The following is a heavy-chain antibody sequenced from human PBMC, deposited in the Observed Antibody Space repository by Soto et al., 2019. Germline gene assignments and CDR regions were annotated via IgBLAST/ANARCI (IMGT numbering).Heavy chain of an antibody. CDR2: IIPILGIA. Sequence: ASVKVSCKASGGTFSSYTISWVRQAPGQGLEWMGRIIPILGIANYAQKFQGRVTITADKSTSTAYMELSSLRSEDTAVYYCATDYDILTGYYGGFNYWGQGTLVTVSS. J-gene: IGHJ4*02. CDR1: GGTFSSYT. CDR3: ATDYDILTGYYGGFNY. V-gene: IGHV1-69*02. D-gene: IGHD3-9*01.